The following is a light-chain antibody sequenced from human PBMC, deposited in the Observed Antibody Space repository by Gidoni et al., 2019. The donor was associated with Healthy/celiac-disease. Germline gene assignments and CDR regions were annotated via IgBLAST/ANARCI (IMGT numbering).Light chain of an antibody. Sequence: EIVLTQSPGTLPLSPGERATLSCRASQSVSSSYLAWYQQKPGQAPRLLIYGASSRATGIPDRFSGSGSGTDFTLTISRLEPEDFAVYYCQQYGSSPGTFGQGTNVEIK. V-gene: IGKV3-20*01. CDR1: QSVSSSY. J-gene: IGKJ1*01. CDR2: GAS. CDR3: QQYGSSPGT.